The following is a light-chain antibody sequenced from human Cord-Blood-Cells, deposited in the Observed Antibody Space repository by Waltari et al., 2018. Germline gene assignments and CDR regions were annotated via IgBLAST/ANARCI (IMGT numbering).Light chain of an antibody. CDR2: DAS. J-gene: IGKJ1*01. Sequence: DLQMTQSPSTLSASVGDRVTITCRASQSISSGLAWYQKKPGKAPKLLIYDASSLESGVPSRFSGSGSGTEFTLTISSLQPDDFATYYCQQYNSYSPWTFGQGTKVEIK. CDR3: QQYNSYSPWT. CDR1: QSISSG. V-gene: IGKV1-5*01.